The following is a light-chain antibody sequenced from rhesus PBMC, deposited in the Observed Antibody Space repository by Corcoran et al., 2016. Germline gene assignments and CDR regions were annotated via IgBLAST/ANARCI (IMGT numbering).Light chain of an antibody. CDR3: QQYSNWPLT. CDR2: GAS. CDR1: QSVSGS. V-gene: IGKV3-42*03. Sequence: EIVLTQSPGTLSLPPGERATLPCRASQSVSGSLAWYQQKPGQVPRLLFFGASNRATGTADRFSGGGSGTDFTLAISSLEPKDFAVYYCQQYSNWPLTFDGRAKVEI. J-gene: IGKJ4*01.